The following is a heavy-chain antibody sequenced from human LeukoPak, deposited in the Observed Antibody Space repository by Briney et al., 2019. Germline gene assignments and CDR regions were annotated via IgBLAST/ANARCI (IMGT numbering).Heavy chain of an antibody. CDR1: GFTFSSYA. CDR2: ISGSGGST. Sequence: GGSLRLSCAASGFTFSSYAMSWVRQAPGKGLEWVSAISGSGGSTYYADSVKGRFTISRDNSKNTLYLQMNSLRAEDTAVYYCARDEMPGGSFDYWGQGNLVTVSS. CDR3: ARDEMPGGSFDY. J-gene: IGHJ4*02. V-gene: IGHV3-23*01. D-gene: IGHD5-24*01.